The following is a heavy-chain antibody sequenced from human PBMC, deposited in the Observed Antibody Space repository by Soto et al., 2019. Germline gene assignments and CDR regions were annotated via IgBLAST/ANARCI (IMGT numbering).Heavy chain of an antibody. CDR2: INEDGSEE. Sequence: EVHLVESGGGLVQPGGSLRLTCAASGFTFNTYFMSWVRQAPGKGLEWVANINEDGSEEYYLDSVRGRFTISRDNSKNTLFLQLNSLRAEDTAVYHCVRDGLTPDIVEVATDIRSLDRWGQGIIVTVSS. CDR3: VRDGLTPDIVEVATDIRSLDR. D-gene: IGHD5-12*01. J-gene: IGHJ4*02. V-gene: IGHV3-7*01. CDR1: GFTFNTYF.